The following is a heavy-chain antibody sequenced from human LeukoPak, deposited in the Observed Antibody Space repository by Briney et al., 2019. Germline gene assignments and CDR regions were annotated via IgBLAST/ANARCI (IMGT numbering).Heavy chain of an antibody. J-gene: IGHJ4*02. Sequence: GGSLRLSCAASGFTFSGSAMHWVRQASGKGLEWVGRIRSKANSYATEYAASVKGRFTISRDDSKNTAYLQMNSLKTEDTAVYFCTTYGSGRKFDYWGQGILVTVSS. CDR3: TTYGSGRKFDY. D-gene: IGHD3-10*01. CDR2: IRSKANSYAT. CDR1: GFTFSGSA. V-gene: IGHV3-73*01.